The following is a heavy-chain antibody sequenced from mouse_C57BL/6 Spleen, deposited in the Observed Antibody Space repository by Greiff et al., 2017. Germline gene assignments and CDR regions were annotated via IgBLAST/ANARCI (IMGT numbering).Heavy chain of an antibody. CDR2: INPGSGGT. CDR1: GYAFTNYL. Sequence: QVQLQQSGAELVRPGTSVKVSCKASGYAFTNYLIEWVKQRPGQGLEWIGVINPGSGGTNYNEKFKGKATLTADKSSSTAYMQLSSLTSEDSEVYFCARRSNSYAMDYWGQGTSVTVSS. D-gene: IGHD2-5*01. J-gene: IGHJ4*01. CDR3: ARRSNSYAMDY. V-gene: IGHV1-54*01.